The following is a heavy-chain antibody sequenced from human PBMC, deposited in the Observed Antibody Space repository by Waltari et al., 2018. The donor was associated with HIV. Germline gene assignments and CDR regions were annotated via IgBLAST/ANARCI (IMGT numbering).Heavy chain of an antibody. D-gene: IGHD1-26*01. J-gene: IGHJ4*02. CDR2: SYYSGST. CDR3: ARDAVGATDYYYFDY. CDR1: GGSISSSSYS. Sequence: QLQLQESGPGLVKPSETLSLTCTVSGGSISSSSYSWGWIRPPPGKGLEWIGSSYYSGSTYYNPSLKSRVTISVDTSKNQFSLKLSSVTAADTAVYYCARDAVGATDYYYFDYWGQGTLVTVSS. V-gene: IGHV4-39*07.